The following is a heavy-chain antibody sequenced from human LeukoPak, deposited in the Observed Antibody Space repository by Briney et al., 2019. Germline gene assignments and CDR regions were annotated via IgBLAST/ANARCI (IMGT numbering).Heavy chain of an antibody. D-gene: IGHD5-12*01. CDR2: ISYDGRNK. CDR1: GFTFSSYG. Sequence: GGSLRLSCAASGFTFSSYGMHWVRQAPGKGLEWVAAISYDGRNKEYVDSVKGRFTISRDNSKNTLYLQMNILRAEDTAVYYCAKDRGYSHGFEYWGQGTLVTVSS. J-gene: IGHJ4*02. V-gene: IGHV3-30*18. CDR3: AKDRGYSHGFEY.